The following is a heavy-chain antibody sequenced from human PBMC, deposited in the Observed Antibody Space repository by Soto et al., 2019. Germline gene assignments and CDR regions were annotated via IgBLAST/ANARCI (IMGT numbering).Heavy chain of an antibody. J-gene: IGHJ5*02. CDR1: GFTFSSYE. V-gene: IGHV3-48*03. CDR2: ISSSGLTM. Sequence: PGGSLRLSCAASGFTFSSYEMNWVRQAPGKGLEWISYISSSGLTMYYADSVKGRFTISRDNADNSLYLQMNSLRAEDTAVYFCATDHPNYFESSGYYATSRSVFGHAWGQGTLVTVSS. CDR3: ATDHPNYFESSGYYATSRSVFGHA. D-gene: IGHD3-22*01.